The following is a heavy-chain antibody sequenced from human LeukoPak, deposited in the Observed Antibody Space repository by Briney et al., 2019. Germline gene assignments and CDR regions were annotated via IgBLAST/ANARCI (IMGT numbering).Heavy chain of an antibody. J-gene: IGHJ4*02. V-gene: IGHV1-69*13. CDR2: IIPIFGTA. D-gene: IGHD2-2*01. Sequence: SVKVSCKASRGTFSSYAISWVRQAPGQGLEWMGGIIPIFGTANYAQKFQGRVTITADESTSTAYMELSSLRSEDTAVYYCASSLIVVVPAARGLGDWGQGTLVTVSS. CDR1: RGTFSSYA. CDR3: ASSLIVVVPAARGLGD.